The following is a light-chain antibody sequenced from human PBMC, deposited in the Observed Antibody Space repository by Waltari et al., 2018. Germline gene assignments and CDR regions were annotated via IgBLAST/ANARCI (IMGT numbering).Light chain of an antibody. CDR3: SSYTSSGVV. CDR1: GRDAGGYDH. Sequence: QSALTQPASVSGSPGQAIIIPCTGTGRDAGGYDHVSWYQQYPGKAPRLIIYDVYNRPSGVSNRFSGSKSDNTASLTISGLQAEDESVYYCSSYTSSGVVFGGGTKLTVL. V-gene: IGLV2-14*01. CDR2: DVY. J-gene: IGLJ2*01.